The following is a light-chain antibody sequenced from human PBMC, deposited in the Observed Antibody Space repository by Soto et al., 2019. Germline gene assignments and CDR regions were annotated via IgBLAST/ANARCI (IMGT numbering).Light chain of an antibody. CDR2: GAS. CDR3: QHYNSYSEA. Sequence: EIVLIQSPATLSLSPGERATLSCRASQSVSSSYLAWYRQKPGQAPRLLIYGASSRATGIPDRFSGSGSGTDFTLTISSLQPDDFATYYCQHYNSYSEAFGQGAKVDIK. J-gene: IGKJ1*01. CDR1: QSVSSSY. V-gene: IGKV3-20*01.